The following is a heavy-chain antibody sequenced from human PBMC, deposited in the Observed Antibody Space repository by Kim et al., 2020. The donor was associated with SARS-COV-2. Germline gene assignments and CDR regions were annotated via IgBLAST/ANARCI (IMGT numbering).Heavy chain of an antibody. D-gene: IGHD3-10*01. V-gene: IGHV7-4-1*02. Sequence: QGFTERFVFSLDTSVSTAYLQISSLKAEDTAVYYCARETYYGSGSLKFDYWGQGTLVTVSS. CDR3: ARETYYGSGSLKFDY. J-gene: IGHJ4*02.